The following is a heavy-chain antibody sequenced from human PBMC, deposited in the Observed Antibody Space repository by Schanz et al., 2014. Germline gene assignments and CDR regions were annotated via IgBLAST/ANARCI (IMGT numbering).Heavy chain of an antibody. D-gene: IGHD2-8*02. V-gene: IGHV4-61*02. CDR1: GGSISSGVHY. J-gene: IGHJ6*02. Sequence: QVLLQESGPVLVKPSETLSLTCTVSGGSISSGVHYWSWVRQPAGRGLEWIGRIYISGSTRFNPSRKCRATMPLAPPKNQVSRPLRSVTAADTAVYYCARDSLRGATGGYGMDVWGQGTTVTVSS. CDR3: ARDSLRGATGGYGMDV. CDR2: IYISGST.